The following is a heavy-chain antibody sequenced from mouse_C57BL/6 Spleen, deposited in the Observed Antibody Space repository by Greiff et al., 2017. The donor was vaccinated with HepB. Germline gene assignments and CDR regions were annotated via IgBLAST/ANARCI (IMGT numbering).Heavy chain of an antibody. V-gene: IGHV1-42*01. CDR1: GYSFTGYY. CDR2: INPSTGGT. Sequence: VQLQQSGPELVKPGASVKISCKASGYSFTGYYMNWVKQSPEKSLEWIGEINPSTGGTTYNQKFKAKATLTVDKSSSTAYMQLKSLTSEDSAVYYCAVYYGHGGFAYWGQGTLVTVSA. D-gene: IGHD2-1*01. CDR3: AVYYGHGGFAY. J-gene: IGHJ3*01.